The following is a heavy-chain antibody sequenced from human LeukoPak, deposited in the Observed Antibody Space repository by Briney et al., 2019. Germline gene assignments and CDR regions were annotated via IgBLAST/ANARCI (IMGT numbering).Heavy chain of an antibody. J-gene: IGHJ4*02. CDR1: GFTFSSYG. V-gene: IGHV3-33*01. CDR2: IWYDGSNK. CDR3: ARGSGWYDY. Sequence: GGSLRLSCAASGFTFSSYGMHWVRQAPGKGLEWVAVIWYDGSNKYYADSVKGRFTISRDNSKNTLYLQMNSLRAEDTAVYCCARGSGWYDYWGQGTLVTVSS. D-gene: IGHD6-19*01.